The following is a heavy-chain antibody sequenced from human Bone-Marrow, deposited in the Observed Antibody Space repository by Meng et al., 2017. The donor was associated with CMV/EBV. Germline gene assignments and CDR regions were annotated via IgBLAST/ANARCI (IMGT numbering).Heavy chain of an antibody. CDR1: GFSFSSYS. V-gene: IGHV3-21*04. CDR3: ARAPRVRGVTSGMDV. J-gene: IGHJ6*02. D-gene: IGHD3-10*01. Sequence: GGSLRLSCVASGFSFSSYSMNWVRRAPGKGLEWVSAISASGSYIDYIDAVRGRFTISRDNAKSSLYLELNSLRAEDTALYYCARAPRVRGVTSGMDVWGQGTTVTVSS. CDR2: ISASGSYI.